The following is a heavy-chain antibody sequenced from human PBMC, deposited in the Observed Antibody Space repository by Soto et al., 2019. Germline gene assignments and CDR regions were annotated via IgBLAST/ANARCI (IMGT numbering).Heavy chain of an antibody. CDR1: GGSFSGYY. D-gene: IGHD6-13*01. CDR2: INHSGST. Sequence: SETLSLTCAVYGGSFSGYYWSWIRQPPGKGLEWIGEINHSGSTNYNPSLKSRVTISVDTSKNQFSLKLSSVTAADTAVYYCARLAHSSSWTGIDYWGQGTLVTVSS. V-gene: IGHV4-34*01. J-gene: IGHJ4*02. CDR3: ARLAHSSSWTGIDY.